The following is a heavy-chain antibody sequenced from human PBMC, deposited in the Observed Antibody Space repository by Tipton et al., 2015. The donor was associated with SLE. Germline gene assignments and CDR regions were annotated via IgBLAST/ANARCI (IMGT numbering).Heavy chain of an antibody. CDR2: INHSGST. V-gene: IGHV4-34*01. D-gene: IGHD5-24*01. Sequence: TLSLTCAVYGGSFSGYYWSWIRQPPGKGLEWIGEINHSGSTNYNPSLKSRVTISVDTSKNQFSLKLSSVTAADTAVYFCARAERATLSYAFDIWGQGTMVTVSS. CDR3: ARAERATLSYAFDI. CDR1: GGSFSGYY. J-gene: IGHJ3*02.